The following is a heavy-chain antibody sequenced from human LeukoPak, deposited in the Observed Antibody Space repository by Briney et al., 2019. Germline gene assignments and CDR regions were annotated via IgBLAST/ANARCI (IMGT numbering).Heavy chain of an antibody. CDR2: MYYSGST. V-gene: IGHV4-39*01. CDR3: ARSSRSGYYFDY. CDR1: SGSISSTSYY. Sequence: SETLSLTCTVSSGSISSTSYYWGWIRQPPGMGLEWIGSMYYSGSTYYNPSLKSRVTISVDTSKSQFSLKLSSVTAADTAVYYCARSSRSGYYFDYWGQGTLVTVSS. D-gene: IGHD3-10*01. J-gene: IGHJ4*02.